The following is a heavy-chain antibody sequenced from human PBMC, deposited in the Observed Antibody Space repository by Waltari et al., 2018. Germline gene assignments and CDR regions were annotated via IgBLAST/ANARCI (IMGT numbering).Heavy chain of an antibody. CDR3: ARHDLNLAIIPAPLGWFDP. CDR2: VSLSGSA. V-gene: IGHV4-39*01. D-gene: IGHD2-2*01. Sequence: QLQASGPGVVKPSETLSLTCTVSGDSITSSDYYWGWIRQPPGRGLEWIGSVSLSGSAYYKPSLTSRVTIFVDTSKNQFSLNLTSVTAADTAVYYCARHDLNLAIIPAPLGWFDPWGQGALVTVSS. CDR1: GDSITSSDYY. J-gene: IGHJ5*02.